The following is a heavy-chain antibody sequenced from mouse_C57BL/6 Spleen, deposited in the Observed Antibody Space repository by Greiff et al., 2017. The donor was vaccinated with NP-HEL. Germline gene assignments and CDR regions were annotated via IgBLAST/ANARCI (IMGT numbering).Heavy chain of an antibody. V-gene: IGHV1-64*01. CDR2: IHPNSGST. J-gene: IGHJ4*01. CDR3: ARWGYDEGYYYAMDY. D-gene: IGHD2-2*01. Sequence: QVQLQQPGAELVKPGASVKLSCKASGYTFTSYWMHWVKQRPGQGLEWIGMIHPNSGSTNYNEKFKSKATLTVDKSSSTAYMQLSSLTSEDSAVYYCARWGYDEGYYYAMDYWGQGTSVTVSS. CDR1: GYTFTSYW.